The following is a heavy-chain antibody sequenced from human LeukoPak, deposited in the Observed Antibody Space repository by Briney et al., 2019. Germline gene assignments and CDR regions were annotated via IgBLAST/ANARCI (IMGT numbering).Heavy chain of an antibody. V-gene: IGHV1-69*06. CDR3: ATARDTANFDY. J-gene: IGHJ4*02. D-gene: IGHD5-18*01. CDR1: VGTFSSYA. CDR2: IIPIFGTA. Sequence: SVKVSCKASVGTFSSYAISWVRPPPGQGLAWMGRIIPIFGTANYAQKFQGRVTITADKSTSTAYMELSSLRSEDRAVYYCATARDTANFDYWGQGTLVTVSS.